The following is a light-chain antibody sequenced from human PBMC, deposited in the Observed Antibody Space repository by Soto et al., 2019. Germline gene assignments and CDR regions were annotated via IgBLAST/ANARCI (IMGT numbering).Light chain of an antibody. J-gene: IGKJ1*01. CDR1: QGISNY. V-gene: IGKV1-27*01. CDR3: XXXNSALGT. Sequence: DIQMTQSPSSLSASVGDRVTITCRASQGISNYLAWYQQKPGKVPKLLIYAASTLQSGVPSRFSGSGSGTDFTLTISSLQPXXXATXXXXXXNSALGTFGQGTKVEIK. CDR2: AAS.